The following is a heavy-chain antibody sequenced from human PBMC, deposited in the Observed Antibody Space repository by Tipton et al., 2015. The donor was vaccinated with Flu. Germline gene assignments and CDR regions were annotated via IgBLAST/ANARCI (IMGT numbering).Heavy chain of an antibody. V-gene: IGHV3-7*03. D-gene: IGHD3-10*01. J-gene: IGHJ4*02. Sequence: SLRLSCAASGFTFSDYWMSWVRRAPGKGLEWVANINKDGSVKYFADSVKGRFSISRDNARSSVFLHINRVRAGDTAMYYCAKELFRASSGSRGGGYWGQGTLVTVSS. CDR1: GFTFSDYW. CDR2: INKDGSVK. CDR3: AKELFRASSGSRGGGY.